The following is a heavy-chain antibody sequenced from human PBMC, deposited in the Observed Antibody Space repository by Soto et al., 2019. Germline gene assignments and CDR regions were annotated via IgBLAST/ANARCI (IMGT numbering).Heavy chain of an antibody. D-gene: IGHD5-12*01. V-gene: IGHV5-51*01. CDR2: IYPGDSDT. Sequence: PGESLKISCKGSGYSFTSYWIGWVRQMPGKGLEWMGIIYPGDSDTRYSPSFQGQVTISADKSISTAYLQMNSLRAEDTAVYYCARAPNSGYTPWVYYYYGMDVWGQGTTVTVSS. CDR3: ARAPNSGYTPWVYYYYGMDV. CDR1: GYSFTSYW. J-gene: IGHJ6*02.